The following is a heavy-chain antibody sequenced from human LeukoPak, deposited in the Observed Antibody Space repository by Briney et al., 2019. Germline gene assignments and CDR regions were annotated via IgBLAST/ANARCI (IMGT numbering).Heavy chain of an antibody. D-gene: IGHD6-13*01. V-gene: IGHV1-8*01. CDR2: MNPNSGNT. Sequence: ASVKVSCKASGYTFTSYDINWVRQATGQGLEWMGWMNPNSGNTGYAQKFQGRVTMTRDTSISTAYMELSRLRSDDTAVYYCARRSAAGIPYFDYWGQGTLVTVSS. J-gene: IGHJ4*02. CDR3: ARRSAAGIPYFDY. CDR1: GYTFTSYD.